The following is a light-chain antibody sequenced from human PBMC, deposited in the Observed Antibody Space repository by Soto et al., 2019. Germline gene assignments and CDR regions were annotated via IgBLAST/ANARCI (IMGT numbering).Light chain of an antibody. V-gene: IGLV2-14*01. J-gene: IGLJ2*01. CDR2: EVS. Sequence: QSALTQPASVSGSPGQSITISCTGTSSDVGGYNYVSWYQQHPGKAPKLMIYEVSNRPSGVSNRFSGSKSGNTASLTISGLQAEDEADYYCCTYLDTNPIFGGGTQLTVL. CDR3: CTYLDTNPI. CDR1: SSDVGGYNY.